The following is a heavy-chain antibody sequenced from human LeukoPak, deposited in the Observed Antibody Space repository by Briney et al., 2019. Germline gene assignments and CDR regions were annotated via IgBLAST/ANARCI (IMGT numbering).Heavy chain of an antibody. D-gene: IGHD3-9*01. CDR2: ISYDGSNK. CDR3: ARPVLRYFDWLPPFDI. J-gene: IGHJ3*02. V-gene: IGHV3-30*04. Sequence: SCKASGYTFSSYAIHWVRQAPGKGLEWLAVISYDGSNKYYADSVKGRFTISRDNSKNTLYLQMNSLRAEDTAVYYCARPVLRYFDWLPPFDIWGQGTMVTVSS. CDR1: GYTFSSYA.